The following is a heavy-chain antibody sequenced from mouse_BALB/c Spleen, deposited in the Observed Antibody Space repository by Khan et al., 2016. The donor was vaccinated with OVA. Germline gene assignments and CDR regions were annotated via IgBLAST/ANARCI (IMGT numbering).Heavy chain of an antibody. D-gene: IGHD2-1*01. J-gene: IGHJ1*01. CDR2: MSSGSSTI. V-gene: IGHV5-17*02. Sequence: EVQVVESGGGLVQPGGSRKLSCAASGFSFSSFGMHWVRQAPKKGLEWVAYMSSGSSTIYYVDTVKGRFTISRDNPKNPLFLQMTSLRSEDTAMYYCARSGGNFHWYFDVWGAGTSVTVSS. CDR3: ARSGGNFHWYFDV. CDR1: GFSFSSFG.